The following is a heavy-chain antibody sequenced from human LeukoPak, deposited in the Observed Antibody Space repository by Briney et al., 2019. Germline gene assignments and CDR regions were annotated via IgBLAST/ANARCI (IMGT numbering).Heavy chain of an antibody. V-gene: IGHV3-23*01. J-gene: IGHJ4*01. CDR1: GFSFSSYA. D-gene: IGHD2-8*01. CDR3: GSDPNGDYVGALGY. Sequence: PGGSLRLSCEASGFSFSSYAFAWVRQGPGKGLEWAAAVTSGGGGTRFADSVKGRFTISRDNTKNTMYLQMNSLRVDDTAMYFCGSDPNGDYVGALGYWGRGALVTVSS. CDR2: VTSGGGGT.